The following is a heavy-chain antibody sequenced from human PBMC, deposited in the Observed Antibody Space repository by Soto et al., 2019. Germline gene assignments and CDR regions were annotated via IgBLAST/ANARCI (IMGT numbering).Heavy chain of an antibody. CDR3: AKEGCRARGYNYGNTYLDY. CDR1: GFTFGFNA. J-gene: IGHJ4*02. D-gene: IGHD5-12*01. V-gene: IGHV3-23*01. Sequence: HPGGSLRLSCAATGFTFGFNALSWVRQAPGKGLEWVSSISAVCVSTNYADSVGGRFTLSRDNAKNTLYLQMNSLSAEDTAVYYCAKEGCRARGYNYGNTYLDYWGQGTRVTVSS. CDR2: ISAVCVST.